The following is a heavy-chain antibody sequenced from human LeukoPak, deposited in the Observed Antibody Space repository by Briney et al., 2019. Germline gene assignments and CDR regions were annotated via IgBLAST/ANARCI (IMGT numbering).Heavy chain of an antibody. CDR3: ASRDQSCSGGSCYPIDY. V-gene: IGHV3-48*01. CDR2: ISTTGNSI. CDR1: GFTFSSHS. D-gene: IGHD2-15*01. Sequence: PGGSLRLSCAASGFTFSSHSMNWVRQAPGKGLEWVSYISTTGNSIYYADSVKGRFTISRDNAKNSLYLQMNSLRAEDTAVYYCASRDQSCSGGSCYPIDYWGQGTLVTVSS. J-gene: IGHJ4*02.